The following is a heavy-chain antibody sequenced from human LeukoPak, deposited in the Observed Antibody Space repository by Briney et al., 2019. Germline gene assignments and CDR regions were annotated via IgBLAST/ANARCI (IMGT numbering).Heavy chain of an antibody. V-gene: IGHV3-66*04. CDR3: ARHDWFDP. J-gene: IGHJ5*02. CDR2: LYSGGST. CDR1: GFSVSSDY. Sequence: GGSLRLSCAVSGFSVSSDYMSWVRQAPGKGLEWVSVLYSGGSTYYADSVKGRFSISRDNSENTLYLQMNSLRVEDTAVYYCARHDWFDPWGRGTLVTVSS.